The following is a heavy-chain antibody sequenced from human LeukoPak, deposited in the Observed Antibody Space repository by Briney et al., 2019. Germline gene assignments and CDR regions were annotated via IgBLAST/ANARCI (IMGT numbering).Heavy chain of an antibody. Sequence: QPGGSLRLSCAASGFTFSSYWMSWVRQAPGKGLEWVANIKQDGSEKYYVDSVKGRFTISRDNAKNSLYLQMNSLRAEDTAVYYCASGGQNDYYYYGMDVWGQGTTVTVSS. V-gene: IGHV3-7*01. CDR2: IKQDGSEK. D-gene: IGHD3-16*01. J-gene: IGHJ6*02. CDR1: GFTFSSYW. CDR3: ASGGQNDYYYYGMDV.